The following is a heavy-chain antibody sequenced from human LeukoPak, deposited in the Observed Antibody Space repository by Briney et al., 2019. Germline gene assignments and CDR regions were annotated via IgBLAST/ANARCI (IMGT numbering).Heavy chain of an antibody. D-gene: IGHD3-22*01. J-gene: IGHJ4*02. CDR2: INPNSGGT. V-gene: IGHV1-2*02. Sequence: GASVKVSCKASGYTFTGYYMHWVRQAPGQGLEWMGWINPNSGGTNYAQKFQGRVTMTRDTSISTAYMELSRLRSDDTAVYYCARDEGYYDSSGYSYPSVYWGQGTLVTVSS. CDR3: ARDEGYYDSSGYSYPSVY. CDR1: GYTFTGYY.